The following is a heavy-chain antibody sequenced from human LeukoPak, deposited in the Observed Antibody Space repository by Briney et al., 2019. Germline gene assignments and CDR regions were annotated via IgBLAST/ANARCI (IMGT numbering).Heavy chain of an antibody. V-gene: IGHV3-23*01. J-gene: IGHJ4*02. D-gene: IGHD3-3*01. CDR3: ARDFSVLRFLNLPQH. Sequence: GGSLRLSCAASGFTFSNYAMNWVRQAPGKGLEWVSSISDNGIYIYYADSVKGRFTTSRDNSKNTLYLQMNSLRAEDTAVYYCARDFSVLRFLNLPQHWGQGTLVTVSS. CDR2: ISDNGIYI. CDR1: GFTFSNYA.